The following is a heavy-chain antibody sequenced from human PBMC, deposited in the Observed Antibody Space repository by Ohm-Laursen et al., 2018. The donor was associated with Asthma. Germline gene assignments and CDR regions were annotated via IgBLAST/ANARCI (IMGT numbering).Heavy chain of an antibody. Sequence: SLRLSCAASGFTFRSYAMHWVRQAPGKGLEWVAVISYDGSNKYYADSVKGRFTISRDNSKNTLYLQMNSLRAEDTAVYYCARGRDSSGYYIYYWGQGTLVTVSS. CDR1: GFTFRSYA. J-gene: IGHJ4*02. D-gene: IGHD3-22*01. CDR3: ARGRDSSGYYIYY. CDR2: ISYDGSNK. V-gene: IGHV3-30*04.